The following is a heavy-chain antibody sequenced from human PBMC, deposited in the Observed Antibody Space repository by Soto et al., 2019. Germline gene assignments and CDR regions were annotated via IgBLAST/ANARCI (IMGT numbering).Heavy chain of an antibody. D-gene: IGHD6-13*01. CDR3: ARGGLQHALDV. Sequence: EVQLVESGGGLVQPGGSRRLSCAASGFTFSNYWMYWVRQAPGKGLVWVSRVNNDGTDTTHADSVKGRFTIPRDNAENTLYLQMNSLRAEDTAVYYCARGGLQHALDVWGQGSTVTVSS. J-gene: IGHJ6*02. CDR2: VNNDGTDT. CDR1: GFTFSNYW. V-gene: IGHV3-74*03.